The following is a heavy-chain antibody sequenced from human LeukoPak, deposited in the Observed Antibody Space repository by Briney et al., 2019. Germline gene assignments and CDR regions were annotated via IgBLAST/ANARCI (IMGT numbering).Heavy chain of an antibody. V-gene: IGHV3-33*08. CDR1: GITFSSYA. CDR3: ARTLYCSSTSCYNPGPSDY. CDR2: IWYDGSNK. Sequence: PGGSLRLSCAASGITFSSYAMSWVRQAPGKGLEWVAVIWYDGSNKYYADSVKGRFTISRDNSKNTLYLQMNSLRAEDTAVYYCARTLYCSSTSCYNPGPSDYWGQGTLVTVSS. J-gene: IGHJ4*02. D-gene: IGHD2-2*02.